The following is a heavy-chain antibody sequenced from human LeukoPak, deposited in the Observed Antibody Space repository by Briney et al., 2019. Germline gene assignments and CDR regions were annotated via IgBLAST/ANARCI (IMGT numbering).Heavy chain of an antibody. J-gene: IGHJ4*02. CDR1: GFTFDDYA. Sequence: GGSLRLSCAASGFTFDDYAMHWVRQAPGKGLEWVSLISWDGGSTYYADSVKGRFTISRDNSKNSLYLQMNSLRAEDTALYYCAKEASCSGGSCYSELWYFDYWGQGTLVTVSS. V-gene: IGHV3-43D*03. CDR2: ISWDGGST. CDR3: AKEASCSGGSCYSELWYFDY. D-gene: IGHD2-15*01.